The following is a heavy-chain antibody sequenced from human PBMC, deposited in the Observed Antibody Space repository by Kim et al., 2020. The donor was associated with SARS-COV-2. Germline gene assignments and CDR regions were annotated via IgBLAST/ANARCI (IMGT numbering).Heavy chain of an antibody. D-gene: IGHD6-6*01. J-gene: IGHJ4*02. CDR3: ARVRQLVLSYFDY. Sequence: AAAVKGRSTSSRDKAKTSLYLQMTSLRAEDTAGYYCARVRQLVLSYFDYWGQGTLVTVSS. V-gene: IGHV3-21*01.